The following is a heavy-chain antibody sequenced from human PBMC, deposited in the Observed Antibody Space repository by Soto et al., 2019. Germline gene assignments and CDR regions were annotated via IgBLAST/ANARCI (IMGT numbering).Heavy chain of an antibody. D-gene: IGHD2-15*01. V-gene: IGHV2-5*02. CDR2: IYWDDDK. Sequence: QITLKESGPTLVKPTQTLTLTCTFSGFLLSTSGVGVGWIRQPPGKALEWLALIYWDDDKRYSPSLKSRLTIPKDTSKNQVVLTLTSMDPVDTATYYSAHRPYCSGGSCYEATHYGMDVWGQGTTVTVSS. J-gene: IGHJ6*02. CDR1: GFLLSTSGVG. CDR3: AHRPYCSGGSCYEATHYGMDV.